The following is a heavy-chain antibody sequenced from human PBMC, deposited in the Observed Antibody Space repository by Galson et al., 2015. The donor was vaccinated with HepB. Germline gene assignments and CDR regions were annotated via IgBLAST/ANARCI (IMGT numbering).Heavy chain of an antibody. Sequence: LSLTCTVSGGSISCGDYYWSWIRQPPGKGLEWIGYIYYSGSTYYNPSLKSRVTISVDTSKNQFSLKLSSVTAADTAVYYCARGSGVVTHVDYWGQGTLVTVSS. CDR1: GGSISCGDYY. CDR3: ARGSGVVTHVDY. V-gene: IGHV4-30-4*01. D-gene: IGHD3-3*01. J-gene: IGHJ4*02. CDR2: IYYSGST.